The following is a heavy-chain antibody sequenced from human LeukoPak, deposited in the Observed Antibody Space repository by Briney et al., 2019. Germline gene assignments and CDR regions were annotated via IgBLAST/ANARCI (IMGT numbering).Heavy chain of an antibody. CDR1: GGTLSSYA. V-gene: IGHV1-69*04. Sequence: SVKVSCKASGGTLSSYALNWVRQAPGQGLEWIGRIIPIFAIVNYAQNFHGRVTITADKSTNTAYMELSSLRFEDTAFYYCARADSSGYSLDENFDYWGQGTLVTVSS. D-gene: IGHD3-22*01. CDR2: IIPIFAIV. CDR3: ARADSSGYSLDENFDY. J-gene: IGHJ4*02.